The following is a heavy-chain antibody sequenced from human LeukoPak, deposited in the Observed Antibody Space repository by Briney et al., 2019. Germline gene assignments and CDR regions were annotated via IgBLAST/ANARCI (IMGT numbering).Heavy chain of an antibody. CDR2: ISYDGSNK. CDR1: GFTFSSYA. D-gene: IGHD3-3*01. Sequence: GGSLRLSCAASGFTFSSYAMHWVRQAPGKGLEWVAVISYDGSNKYYADSVKGRFTISRDNSKNTLYLQMNSLRAEDTAVYYCARDQSTYYDFWSGPVSNWFDPWGQGTLVTVSS. CDR3: ARDQSTYYDFWSGPVSNWFDP. J-gene: IGHJ5*02. V-gene: IGHV3-30-3*01.